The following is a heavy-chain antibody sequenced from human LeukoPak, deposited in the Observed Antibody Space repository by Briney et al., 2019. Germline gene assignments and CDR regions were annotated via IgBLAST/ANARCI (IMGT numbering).Heavy chain of an antibody. CDR3: ARLPAAFSRGYYYYYMDV. CDR1: GGTFSSYA. CDR2: IIPIFGTA. J-gene: IGHJ6*03. Sequence: EASVKVSCKASGGTFSSYAISWVRQAPGQGLEWMGGIIPIFGTANYAQKFQGRVTITADESTSTAYMELSSLRSEDTAVYYCARLPAAFSRGYYYYYMDVWGKGTTVTVSS. V-gene: IGHV1-69*01. D-gene: IGHD2-2*01.